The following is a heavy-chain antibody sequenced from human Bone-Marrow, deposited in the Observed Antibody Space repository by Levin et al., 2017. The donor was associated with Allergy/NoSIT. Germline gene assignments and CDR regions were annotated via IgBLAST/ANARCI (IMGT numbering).Heavy chain of an antibody. V-gene: IGHV3-11*01. Sequence: GKGLEWVSYISSSGSTIYYADSVKGRFTISRDNAKNSLYLQMNSLRAEDTAVYYCARDSTEVLLWFGELSVSGMDVWGQGTTVTVSS. D-gene: IGHD3-10*01. CDR2: ISSSGSTI. J-gene: IGHJ6*02. CDR3: ARDSTEVLLWFGELSVSGMDV.